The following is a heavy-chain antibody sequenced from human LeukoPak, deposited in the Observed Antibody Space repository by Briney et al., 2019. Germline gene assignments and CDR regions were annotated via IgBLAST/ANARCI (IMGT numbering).Heavy chain of an antibody. J-gene: IGHJ4*02. Sequence: PGGSLRLSCAASGFTFSSYAMSWVRQAPGKGLERVSAISGSGGSTYYADSVKGRFTISRDNSKNTLYLQMNSLRAEDTAVYYCASSSGWYEYYFDYWGQGTLVTVSS. D-gene: IGHD6-19*01. CDR1: GFTFSSYA. V-gene: IGHV3-23*01. CDR3: ASSSGWYEYYFDY. CDR2: ISGSGGST.